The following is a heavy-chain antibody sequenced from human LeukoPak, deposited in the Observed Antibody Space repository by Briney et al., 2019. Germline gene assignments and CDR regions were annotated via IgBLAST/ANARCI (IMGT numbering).Heavy chain of an antibody. CDR3: ARIWIVVGGGWFDP. Sequence: GASVKVSCKASVYTFTSYGITWVRQAPGQGLEWRGWISAYNGNTNYAQNLQGRVAMTTDTSTSTAYMELRSLRSDDPAVYFCARIWIVVGGGWFDPWGQGTLVTVSS. V-gene: IGHV1-18*04. CDR2: ISAYNGNT. J-gene: IGHJ5*02. D-gene: IGHD3-22*01. CDR1: VYTFTSYG.